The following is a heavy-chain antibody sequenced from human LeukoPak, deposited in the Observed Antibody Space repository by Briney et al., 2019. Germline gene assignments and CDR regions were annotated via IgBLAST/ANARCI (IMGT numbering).Heavy chain of an antibody. V-gene: IGHV3-23*01. Sequence: GGSLRLSCAASGFSFSDYATYWVRQAPGKGLEWVSPIDVSVGATYYADSVGGRFTISRDNSKNTFYLHMNSRRAEDTCVYYCAKGSGSGWYGWFAPWGQGTLVTVSS. J-gene: IGHJ5*02. CDR1: GFSFSDYA. CDR3: AKGSGSGWYGWFAP. D-gene: IGHD6-19*01. CDR2: IDVSVGAT.